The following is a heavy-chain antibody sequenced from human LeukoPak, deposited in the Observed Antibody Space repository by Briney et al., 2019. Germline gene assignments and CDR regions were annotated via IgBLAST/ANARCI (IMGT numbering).Heavy chain of an antibody. CDR3: ARHYDLWSAYSY. J-gene: IGHJ4*02. V-gene: IGHV4-4*02. Sequence: PSETLSLTCTVYGGSIKNDYWWTWVRQSPGKGLEWIGEIYYTGSVNYNLSLGSRVTISRDTSKSQFSLMLRSVTAADTAVYYCARHYDLWSAYSYWGQGLPVTVSS. CDR1: GGSIKNDYW. CDR2: IYYTGSV. D-gene: IGHD3-3*01.